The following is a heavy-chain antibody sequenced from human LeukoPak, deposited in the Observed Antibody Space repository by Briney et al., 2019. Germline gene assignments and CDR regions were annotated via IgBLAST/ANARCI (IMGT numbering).Heavy chain of an antibody. CDR2: ISGSGGNT. D-gene: IGHD3-10*01. J-gene: IGHJ4*02. CDR3: AKMKGITMVRGTFDY. Sequence: GGSLRLSCAASGFTLSSYAMTWVRQAPGKGLEWVSSISGSGGNTYYADSVKGRFTFSRDNSKNTLYLQMSSLRAEDTAVYYCAKMKGITMVRGTFDYWGQGTLVTVSS. CDR1: GFTLSSYA. V-gene: IGHV3-23*01.